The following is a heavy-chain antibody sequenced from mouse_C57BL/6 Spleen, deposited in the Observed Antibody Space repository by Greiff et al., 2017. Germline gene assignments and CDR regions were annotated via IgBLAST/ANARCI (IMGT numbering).Heavy chain of an antibody. V-gene: IGHV5-4*03. CDR2: ISDGGSYT. D-gene: IGHD2-4*01. CDR1: GFTFSSYA. J-gene: IGHJ2*01. CDR3: ARVLDYDYDGGYYFDY. Sequence: EVKLMESGGGLVKPGGSLKLSCAASGFTFSSYAMSWVRQTPEKRLEWVATISDGGSYTYYPDNVKGRFTISRDNAKNNLYLQMSHLKSEDTAMYYCARVLDYDYDGGYYFDYWGQGTTLTVSS.